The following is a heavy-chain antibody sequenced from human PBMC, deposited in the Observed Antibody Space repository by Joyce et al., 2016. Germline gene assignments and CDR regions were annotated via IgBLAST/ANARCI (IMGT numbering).Heavy chain of an antibody. CDR1: RFIFSDHH. J-gene: IGHJ4*02. V-gene: IGHV3-72*01. Sequence: VQLVESGGGLVQPGGSLRLFCAASRFIFSDHHMDWVRQAPGKGLEWVGRIRNKMSSCATQYGASVKGRFIISRDDSKDSLYLQMNSLKTEDTAVYYCARHGHGESLDYWGQGTLVTVSS. CDR3: ARHGHGESLDY. CDR2: IRNKMSSCAT. D-gene: IGHD4-17*01.